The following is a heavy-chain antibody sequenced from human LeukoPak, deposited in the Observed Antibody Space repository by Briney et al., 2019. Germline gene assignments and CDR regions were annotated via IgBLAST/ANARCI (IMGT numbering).Heavy chain of an antibody. D-gene: IGHD1-14*01. Sequence: GGSLRLSCAASGFTFSSYEMNWVRQAPGKGLEWVSYISSSGSTIYYADSVKDRFTISRDNAKNSLYLQMNSLRAEDTAVYYCASPGERDAFDIWGQGTMVTVSS. CDR3: ASPGERDAFDI. CDR2: ISSSGSTI. J-gene: IGHJ3*02. CDR1: GFTFSSYE. V-gene: IGHV3-48*03.